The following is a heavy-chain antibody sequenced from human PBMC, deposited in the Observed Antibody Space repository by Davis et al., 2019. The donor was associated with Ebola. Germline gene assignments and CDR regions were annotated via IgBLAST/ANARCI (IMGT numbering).Heavy chain of an antibody. CDR1: GGSISSYY. J-gene: IGHJ4*02. CDR2: IYYSGGT. CDR3: AREIRGYSGYDYYYFDY. D-gene: IGHD5-12*01. V-gene: IGHV4-59*01. Sequence: PGGSLRLSCTVSGGSISSYYWSWIRQPPGKGLEWIGYIYYSGGTNYNPSLKSRVTISVDTSKNQFSLKLSSVTAADTAVYYCAREIRGYSGYDYYYFDYWGQGTLVTVSS.